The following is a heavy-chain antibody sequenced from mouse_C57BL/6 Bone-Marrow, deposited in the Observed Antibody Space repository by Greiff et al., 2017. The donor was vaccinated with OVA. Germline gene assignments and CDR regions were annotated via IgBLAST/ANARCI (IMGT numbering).Heavy chain of an antibody. CDR1: GYTFTSYW. J-gene: IGHJ2*01. D-gene: IGHD2-3*01. V-gene: IGHV1-64*01. Sequence: QVQLQQPGAELVKPGASVKLSCKASGYTFTSYWMRWVKQRPGQGLEWIGMIHPNSGSTNYNEKFKGKATLTVDKSSSTAYMQLSRLTSEDSAVYYCARGGWLPDYWGKGTTLTVSS. CDR2: IHPNSGST. CDR3: ARGGWLPDY.